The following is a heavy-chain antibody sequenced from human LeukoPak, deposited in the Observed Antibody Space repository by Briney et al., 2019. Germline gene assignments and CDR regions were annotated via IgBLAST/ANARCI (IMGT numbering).Heavy chain of an antibody. CDR3: ARDSTYFYDSGSSGPHYFNS. J-gene: IGHJ4*02. V-gene: IGHV3-30*10. D-gene: IGHD3-10*01. Sequence: GRSLRLSCAASGFTFSNYAMHWVRQAPGEGPEWVAIISYDGSIRYYTDPVKGRFTISRDNSKNTLYLQMDSLRAEDTAVYYCARDSTYFYDSGSSGPHYFNSWGQGTLATVSS. CDR1: GFTFSNYA. CDR2: ISYDGSIR.